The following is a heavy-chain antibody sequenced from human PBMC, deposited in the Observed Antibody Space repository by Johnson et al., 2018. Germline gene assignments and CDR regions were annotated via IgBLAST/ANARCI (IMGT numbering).Heavy chain of an antibody. V-gene: IGHV3-30*18. Sequence: QVQLVESGGGVVQPGRSLRLSCAASGFTFSSYGMHWVRQAPGKGLEWVAVISYDGSNKYYADSVKGRFTISRDNSKNTLYLQMNSLGAEDTAVYYCAKVTLPWGATGCYYYYRDVWGKGTTVTVSS. D-gene: IGHD3-16*01. CDR1: GFTFSSYG. CDR3: AKVTLPWGATGCYYYYRDV. J-gene: IGHJ6*03. CDR2: ISYDGSNK.